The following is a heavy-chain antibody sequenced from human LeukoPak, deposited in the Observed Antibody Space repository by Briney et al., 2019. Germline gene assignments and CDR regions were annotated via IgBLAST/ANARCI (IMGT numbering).Heavy chain of an antibody. D-gene: IGHD3-9*01. J-gene: IGHJ4*02. CDR3: ARDVTYYDILTGYLPLYYFDY. CDR2: VSSSSGYI. Sequence: GGSLRLSCAASGFTFSSYSMNWVRQAPGKGLEWVSSVSSSSGYIYYADSVKGRFTISRDNAKNSRYLQMNSLRAEDTAVYYCARDVTYYDILTGYLPLYYFDYWGQGTLVTVSS. CDR1: GFTFSSYS. V-gene: IGHV3-21*01.